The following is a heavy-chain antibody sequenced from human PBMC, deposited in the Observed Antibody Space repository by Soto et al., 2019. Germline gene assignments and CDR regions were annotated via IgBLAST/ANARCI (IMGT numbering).Heavy chain of an antibody. CDR1: GCSISSGGYS. CDR2: IYHSGST. CDR3: GRGDYANAFDI. Sequence: SDTLSLTCAVSGCSISSGGYSWNWIRQPPGKGLEWIGNIYHSGSTYYNASLKSRVTISVDRSKNQFSLKLSSVTAADTAVYYCGRGDYANAFDIWGQGTMVT. D-gene: IGHD4-17*01. V-gene: IGHV4-30-2*01. J-gene: IGHJ3*02.